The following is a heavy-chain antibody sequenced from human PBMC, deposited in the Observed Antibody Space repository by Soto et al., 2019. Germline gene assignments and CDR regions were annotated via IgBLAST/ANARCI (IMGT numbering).Heavy chain of an antibody. J-gene: IGHJ4*02. CDR1: GGTFSSYT. V-gene: IGHV1-69*04. Sequence: SVKVSCKASGGTFSSYTISWVRQAPGQGLEWMGRIIPILGIANYAQKFQGRVTITADKSTSTAYMELSSLRSEDTAVYYCATDGSGSYYRIGGNYWGQGTLVTVSS. CDR2: IIPILGIA. D-gene: IGHD3-10*01. CDR3: ATDGSGSYYRIGGNY.